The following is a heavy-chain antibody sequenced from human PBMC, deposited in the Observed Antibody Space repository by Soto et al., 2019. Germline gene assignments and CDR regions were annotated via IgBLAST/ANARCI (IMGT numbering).Heavy chain of an antibody. CDR3: AREHGSGALTVYGSGLELDY. V-gene: IGHV3-53*01. CDR1: GFTVRSSQ. CDR2: IFIGGTT. Sequence: GGSLRLSCAASGFTVRSSQMTWVRQAPGKALEWVSVIFIGGTTQYAVSVKGRFTISRDYGKNTVYLQMNSLRDEDTAVYYCAREHGSGALTVYGSGLELDYWGQGPLVTVP. D-gene: IGHD3-10*01. J-gene: IGHJ4*02.